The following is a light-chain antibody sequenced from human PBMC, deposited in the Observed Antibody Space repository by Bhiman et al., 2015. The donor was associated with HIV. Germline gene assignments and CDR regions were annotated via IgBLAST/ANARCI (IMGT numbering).Light chain of an antibody. V-gene: IGLV1-51*02. J-gene: IGLJ2*01. Sequence: SVLTQPPSVSAAPGQNVIISCSGSSSNIGKNYVAWYQQLPGTAPKIVIYETTNRPSGIPARFSGSKSGTSATLGITGLQAGDEADYYCGTWDSSLNAGVFGGGTKLTVL. CDR3: GTWDSSLNAGV. CDR1: SSNIGKNY. CDR2: ETT.